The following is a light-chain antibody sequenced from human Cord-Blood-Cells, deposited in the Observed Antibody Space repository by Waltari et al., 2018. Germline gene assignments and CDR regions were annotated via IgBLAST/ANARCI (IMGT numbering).Light chain of an antibody. CDR1: SSDVGSYNL. Sequence: QSALTQPAPVSGSPGQSITISCTGTSSDVGSYNLVYWYQQHLGKAPKLMIYEVSKRPSGVSNRFSGSKSGNTASLTISGLQAEDEADYYCCSYAGSSTSVVFGGGTKLTVL. CDR3: CSYAGSSTSVV. CDR2: EVS. V-gene: IGLV2-23*02. J-gene: IGLJ2*01.